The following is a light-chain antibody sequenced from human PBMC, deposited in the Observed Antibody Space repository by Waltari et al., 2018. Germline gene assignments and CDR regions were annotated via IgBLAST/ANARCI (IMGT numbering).Light chain of an antibody. J-gene: IGLJ3*02. CDR2: VNSDGSY. CDR1: SGHSSNI. CDR3: QTGGHGTWV. V-gene: IGLV4-69*01. Sequence: QLVLTQSPSASASLGASVKLTCTLSSGHSSNIIAWHQQQPEKGPRYLMKVNSDGSYSKGYGIPDRFSGSSSGAERYLTISSLQSEDEADYYCQTGGHGTWVFGGGTKLTVL.